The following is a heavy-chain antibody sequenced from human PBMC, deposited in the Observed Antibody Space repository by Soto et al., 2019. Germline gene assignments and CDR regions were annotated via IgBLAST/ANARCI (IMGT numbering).Heavy chain of an antibody. CDR2: IIPIFGTA. V-gene: IGHV1-69*01. D-gene: IGHD1-26*01. CDR3: ARHGGRHSGGIDY. Sequence: QVQLVQSGAEVKKPGSSVKVSCKSAGGTFSSYSINWVRQAPGQGLEWMGEIIPIFGTAYYAQKFQGRVTITADESTRTAYMELSSLRSDDTAVYYCARHGGRHSGGIDYWGQGTLVTVSS. CDR1: GGTFSSYS. J-gene: IGHJ4*02.